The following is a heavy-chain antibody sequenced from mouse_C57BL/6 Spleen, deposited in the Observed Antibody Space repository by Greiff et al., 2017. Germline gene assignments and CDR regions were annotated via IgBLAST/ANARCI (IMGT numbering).Heavy chain of an antibody. Sequence: VQLQQPGAELVKPGASVKLSCKASGYTFTSYWMHWVKQRPGRGLEWIGRIDPNSGGTKYNEKFKSKATLTVDKPSSTAYMQLSSLTSEDSAVYYCARCPSTVVAYYYAMDYWGQGTSVTVSS. CDR1: GYTFTSYW. CDR2: IDPNSGGT. CDR3: ARCPSTVVAYYYAMDY. V-gene: IGHV1-72*01. J-gene: IGHJ4*01. D-gene: IGHD1-1*01.